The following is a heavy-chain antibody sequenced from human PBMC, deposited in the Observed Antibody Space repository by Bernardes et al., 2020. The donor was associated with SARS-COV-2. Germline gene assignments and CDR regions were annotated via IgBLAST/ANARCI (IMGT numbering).Heavy chain of an antibody. CDR2: IYYTIST. CDR3: ARVFHTAMSLDAFDI. J-gene: IGHJ3*02. D-gene: IGHD5-18*01. Sequence: SETLSLTCTVSGGSISSDCYYWSWLPPHKGQVLDGRMYIYYTISTYSNPSLKSRVTISVDPSQNQFSLKLSSVTAADTAVYYCARVFHTAMSLDAFDIWGKGRMVTGSS. CDR1: GGSISSDCYY. V-gene: IGHV4-31*03.